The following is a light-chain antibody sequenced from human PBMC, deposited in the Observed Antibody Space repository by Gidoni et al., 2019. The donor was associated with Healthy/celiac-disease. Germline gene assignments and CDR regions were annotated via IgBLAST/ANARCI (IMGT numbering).Light chain of an antibody. V-gene: IGLV3-25*03. J-gene: IGLJ1*01. CDR3: QSADSSGTYV. Sequence: SYEMTQPPSVSVSPGQTARITCSGDALPKQYAYWYQQKPGQAPVLVIYTDSERPSGIPERFSGSSSGTTVTLTISGVQAEDEADYYCQSADSSGTYVFGTGTKATVL. CDR1: ALPKQY. CDR2: TDS.